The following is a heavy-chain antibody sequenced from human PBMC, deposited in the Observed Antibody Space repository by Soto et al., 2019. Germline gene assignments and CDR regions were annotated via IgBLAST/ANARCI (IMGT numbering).Heavy chain of an antibody. CDR3: AIPPYYDILTGLDAFDI. CDR2: ISYDGSNK. J-gene: IGHJ3*02. D-gene: IGHD3-9*01. V-gene: IGHV3-30-3*01. CDR1: GFTFSSYA. Sequence: QVQPVESGGGVVQPGRSLRLSCAASGFTFSSYAMHWVRQAPGKGLEWVAVISYDGSNKYYADSVKGRFTISRDNSKNTLYLQMNSLRAEDTAVYYCAIPPYYDILTGLDAFDIWGQGTMVTVSS.